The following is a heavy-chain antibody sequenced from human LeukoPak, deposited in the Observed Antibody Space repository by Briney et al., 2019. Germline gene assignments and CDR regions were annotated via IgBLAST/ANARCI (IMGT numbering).Heavy chain of an antibody. CDR1: GFTFSSYS. J-gene: IGHJ6*02. D-gene: IGHD4-17*01. Sequence: GGSLRLSCAASGFTFSSYSMNWVRQAPGKGLEWVSYISSSSSYIYYADSVKGRFTISRDNAKSSLYLQMNSLRAEDTAVYYCAREALRYFDGMDVWGQGTTVTVSS. CDR2: ISSSSSYI. V-gene: IGHV3-21*05. CDR3: AREALRYFDGMDV.